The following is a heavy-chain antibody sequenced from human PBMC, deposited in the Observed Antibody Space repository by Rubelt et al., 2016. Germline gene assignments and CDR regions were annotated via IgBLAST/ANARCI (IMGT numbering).Heavy chain of an antibody. J-gene: IGHJ4*02. CDR3: ARGLTPPLIDY. CDR1: GGTFSSYA. Sequence: QVQLVQSGAEVKKPGSSVKVSCKASGGTFSSYAISWVRQAPGQGLEWMGWINPNSGGTNYAQKFQGWVTMTRDTSISTAYMELSRLRSDDTAVYYCARGLTPPLIDYWGQGTLVTVSS. D-gene: IGHD2-8*01. V-gene: IGHV1-2*04. CDR2: INPNSGGT.